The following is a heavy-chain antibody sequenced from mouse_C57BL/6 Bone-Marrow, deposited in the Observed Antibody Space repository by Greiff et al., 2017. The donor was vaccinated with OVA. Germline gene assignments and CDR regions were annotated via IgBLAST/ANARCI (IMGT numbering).Heavy chain of an antibody. V-gene: IGHV1-55*01. CDR2: IYPGSGST. CDR3: ARDDDSSDYAMDY. D-gene: IGHD1-1*01. J-gene: IGHJ4*01. Sequence: VQLQQPGAELVKPGASVKMSCKASGYTFTSYWITWVKQRPGQGLEWIGDIYPGSGSTNYNEKFKSKATLTVDTSSSTAYMQLSSLTSEDSAVYYCARDDDSSDYAMDYWGQGTSVTVSS. CDR1: GYTFTSYW.